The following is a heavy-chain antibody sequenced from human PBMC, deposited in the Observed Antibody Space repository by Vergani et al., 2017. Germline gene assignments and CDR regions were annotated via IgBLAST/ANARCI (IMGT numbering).Heavy chain of an antibody. CDR3: ARDLGGWSTYDAFDI. CDR1: GGTFSSYA. CDR2: ISAYNGNT. J-gene: IGHJ3*02. D-gene: IGHD6-19*01. Sequence: QVQLVQSGAEVKKPGSSVKVSCKASGGTFSSYAISWVRQAPGQGLEWMGWISAYNGNTNYAQKIQGRVTMTTDTSTSTAYMELRSLRADDTAVDYCARDLGGWSTYDAFDIWGQGTMVTVSS. V-gene: IGHV1-18*01.